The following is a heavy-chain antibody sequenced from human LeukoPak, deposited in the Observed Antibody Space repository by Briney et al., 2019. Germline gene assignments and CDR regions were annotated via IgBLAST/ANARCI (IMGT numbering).Heavy chain of an antibody. J-gene: IGHJ3*02. Sequence: AGGSLRLSCAASGFTVSSNYMSWVRQAPGKGLEWVSVIYSGGSTYYADSVKGRFTISRDNSKNTLYLQMNSLRAEDTAVYYCARGTYYYDSSGYYGAGDAFDIWGQGTMVTVSS. V-gene: IGHV3-66*02. CDR3: ARGTYYYDSSGYYGAGDAFDI. CDR2: IYSGGST. D-gene: IGHD3-22*01. CDR1: GFTVSSNY.